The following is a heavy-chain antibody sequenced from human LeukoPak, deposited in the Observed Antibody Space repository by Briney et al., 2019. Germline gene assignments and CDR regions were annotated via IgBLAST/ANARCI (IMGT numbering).Heavy chain of an antibody. V-gene: IGHV4-59*01. CDR1: GGSISSYY. CDR3: ARGGITIFSVLADTLDV. Sequence: SENLSLTCTVSGGSISSYYWSWIRQPPGKGLEWIGYIYYSGSTNYNPSLKSRVTISVDTSKNQFSLKLSSVTAADTAVYYCARGGITIFSVLADTLDVWGKGTTVTVSS. CDR2: IYYSGST. D-gene: IGHD3-9*01. J-gene: IGHJ6*04.